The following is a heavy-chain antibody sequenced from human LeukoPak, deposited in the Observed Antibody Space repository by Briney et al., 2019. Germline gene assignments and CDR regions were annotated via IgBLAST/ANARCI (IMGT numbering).Heavy chain of an antibody. CDR1: GGSISSYY. Sequence: KPSETLSLTCTVSGGSISSYYWSWIRQPPGKGLEWIGYIYYSGSTKYNPSLKSRVTISLDTPKNQVSLKLSSVTVADTAVYYCARLEFRGSGSYYNWFDPWGQGTLVTVSS. CDR3: ARLEFRGSGSYYNWFDP. V-gene: IGHV4-59*08. D-gene: IGHD3-10*01. CDR2: IYYSGST. J-gene: IGHJ5*02.